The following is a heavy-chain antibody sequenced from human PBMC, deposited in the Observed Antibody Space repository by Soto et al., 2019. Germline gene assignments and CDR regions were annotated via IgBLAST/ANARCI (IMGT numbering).Heavy chain of an antibody. D-gene: IGHD2-2*01. CDR1: GFTFSTYT. Sequence: GGSLRLSCASSGFTFSTYTMNWVRQAPGKGLEWVSSINGRSNYKYYTDSVKGRFTISRDNAKNSLYLQMNRLRAEDTAVYYCAIVPHRGFDLWGQGTMVTVSS. CDR2: INGRSNYK. J-gene: IGHJ3*01. V-gene: IGHV3-21*01. CDR3: AIVPHRGFDL.